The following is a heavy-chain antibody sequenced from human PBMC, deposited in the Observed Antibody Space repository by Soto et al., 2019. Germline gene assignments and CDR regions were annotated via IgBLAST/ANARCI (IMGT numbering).Heavy chain of an antibody. J-gene: IGHJ4*02. V-gene: IGHV3-21*01. CDR3: ARKHSFDATGYDYFDF. Sequence: EVQVVESGGGLVEPGGSLRLSCVGSGFQFNESDMTWVRQAPGKGLEYVSSINKRGSVTFYAHSFEGRFTISRDNAKNSVFLQMDRLRVEDTSLYFCARKHSFDATGYDYFDFWGQGTPVTVSS. D-gene: IGHD5-12*01. CDR1: GFQFNESD. CDR2: INKRGSVT.